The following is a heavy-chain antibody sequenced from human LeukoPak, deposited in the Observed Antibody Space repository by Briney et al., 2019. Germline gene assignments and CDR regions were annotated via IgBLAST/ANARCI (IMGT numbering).Heavy chain of an antibody. J-gene: IGHJ4*02. D-gene: IGHD2-8*01. CDR2: IYYSGST. Sequence: SETLSLTCTVSGGSISSSSYYWGWIRQPPGKGLEWIGSIYYSGSTYYNPSLKSRVTISVDTSQNQFPLKLSSVTAADTAVYYCARECTNGVCYLDYWGQGTLVTVSS. CDR3: ARECTNGVCYLDY. V-gene: IGHV4-39*01. CDR1: GGSISSSSYY.